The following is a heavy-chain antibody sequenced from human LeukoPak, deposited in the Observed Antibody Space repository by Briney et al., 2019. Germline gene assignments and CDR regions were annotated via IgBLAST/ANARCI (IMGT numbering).Heavy chain of an antibody. V-gene: IGHV4-31*03. CDR2: IYYSGST. D-gene: IGHD4-11*01. CDR1: GGSISSGGYY. CDR3: ARVPDYSNKNWFDP. J-gene: IGHJ5*02. Sequence: PSETLSLTCTVSGGSISSGGYYWSWIRQHPGKGLEWIGYIYYSGSTYYNPSLKSRVTISVDTSKNQFSLKLSSVTAADTAVYYCARVPDYSNKNWFDPWGQGTQVTVSS.